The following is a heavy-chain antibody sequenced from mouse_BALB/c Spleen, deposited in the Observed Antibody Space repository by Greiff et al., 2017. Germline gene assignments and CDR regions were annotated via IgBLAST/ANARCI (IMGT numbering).Heavy chain of an antibody. CDR3: TRDGEYGNPYYFDY. D-gene: IGHD2-10*02. J-gene: IGHJ2*01. CDR1: GFTFSSYT. Sequence: EVKVVESGGGLVKPGGSLKLSCAASGFTFSSYTMSWVRQTPEKRLEWVATISSGGSYTYYPDSVKGRFTISRDNAKNTLYLQMSSLKSEDTAMYYCTRDGEYGNPYYFDYWGQGTTLTVSS. V-gene: IGHV5-6-4*01. CDR2: ISSGGSYT.